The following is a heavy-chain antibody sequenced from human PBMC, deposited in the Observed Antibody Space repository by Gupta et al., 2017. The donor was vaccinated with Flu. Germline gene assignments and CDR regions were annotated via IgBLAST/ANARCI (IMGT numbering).Heavy chain of an antibody. V-gene: IGHV4-34*01. CDR3: ARVSSTVTSNWFDP. D-gene: IGHD4-17*01. J-gene: IGHJ5*02. CDR1: GGAYSFYY. Sequence: VQLQPRGAGSLKPPVTLSPTCAVHGGAYSFYYSGSIRQPPGKGLEWIGEINHSGSTNYNPSLKSRVTISVDTSKNQFSLKLSSVTAADTAVYYCARVSSTVTSNWFDPWGQGTLVTVSS. CDR2: INHSGST.